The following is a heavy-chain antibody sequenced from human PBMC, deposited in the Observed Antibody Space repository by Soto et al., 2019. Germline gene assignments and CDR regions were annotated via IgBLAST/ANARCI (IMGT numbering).Heavy chain of an antibody. J-gene: IGHJ4*02. CDR1: GGSISSGGYY. CDR2: IYYSGST. D-gene: IGHD6-6*01. V-gene: IGHV4-31*03. CDR3: ARGGSSSYSY. Sequence: PSETLSLTCTVSGGSISSGGYYWSWIRQHPGKGLEWIGYIYYSGSTYYNPSLKSRVTISVDTSKNQFSLKLSSVTAADTAVYYCARGGSSSYSYWGQGTLVTVSS.